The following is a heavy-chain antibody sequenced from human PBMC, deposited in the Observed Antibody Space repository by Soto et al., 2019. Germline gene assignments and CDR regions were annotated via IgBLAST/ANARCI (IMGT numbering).Heavy chain of an antibody. J-gene: IGHJ6*02. Sequence: QVQLVQSGAEVKKPGSSVKVSCKASGGTFSSYAISWVRQAPGQGLEWMGGITPIFGTANYAQKFQGRVTITADKSTSTAYMELRSLRSEDTAVYYCATYQAAASHYYYYGMDVWGQGTTVTVSS. CDR1: GGTFSSYA. CDR3: ATYQAAASHYYYYGMDV. V-gene: IGHV1-69*06. D-gene: IGHD6-13*01. CDR2: ITPIFGTA.